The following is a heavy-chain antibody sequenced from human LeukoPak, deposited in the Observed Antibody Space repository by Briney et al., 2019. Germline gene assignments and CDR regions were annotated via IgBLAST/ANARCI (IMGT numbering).Heavy chain of an antibody. J-gene: IGHJ4*02. CDR1: GGSISSSYW. CDR2: IYHSGST. CDR3: ARERPIVVVVAATDLDY. V-gene: IGHV4-4*02. Sequence: SGTLSLTCVVSGGSISSSYWWSWVRQSPEKGLEGIGEIYHSGSTSYNPSLKSRVTISVDTSKNQFSLKLSSVTAADTAVYYCARERPIVVVVAATDLDYWGQGTLVTVSS. D-gene: IGHD2-15*01.